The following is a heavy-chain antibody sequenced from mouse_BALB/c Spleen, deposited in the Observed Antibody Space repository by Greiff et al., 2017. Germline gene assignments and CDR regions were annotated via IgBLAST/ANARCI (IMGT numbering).Heavy chain of an antibody. D-gene: IGHD1-2*01. Sequence: EVHLVESGGGLVKPGGSLKLSCAASGFTFSSFAMSWVRQSPEKRLEWVADISSGGSYTYYPDTVTGRFTISRDNAKNTLYLKMSSLRSEDTAMYYCTRERPVRRDMDYWGQGTSVTVSA. V-gene: IGHV5-9-4*01. CDR2: ISSGGSYT. CDR1: GFTFSSFA. CDR3: TRERPVRRDMDY. J-gene: IGHJ4*01.